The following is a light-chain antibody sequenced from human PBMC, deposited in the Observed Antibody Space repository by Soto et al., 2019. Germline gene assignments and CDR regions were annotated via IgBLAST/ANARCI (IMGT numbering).Light chain of an antibody. V-gene: IGLV2-14*03. CDR1: SSDVGGNKY. Sequence: QSALTQPASVSGSPGQSITISCTGTSSDVGGNKYVSWYQHYPGKAPKLMICDVSNRPSGVSNRFSGSKSGNTASLTISGLPAEDGADYYCSAFTGTTYVFGTWTKVTAL. J-gene: IGLJ1*01. CDR2: DVS. CDR3: SAFTGTTYV.